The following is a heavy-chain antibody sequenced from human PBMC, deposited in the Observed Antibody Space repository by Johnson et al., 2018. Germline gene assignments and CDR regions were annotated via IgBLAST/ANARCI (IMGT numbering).Heavy chain of an antibody. D-gene: IGHD3-3*01. Sequence: QVQLQESGPGLVKPSETLSLTCTVSGGSISSYYWSWIRQPAGKGLEWIGRIYTSGSTNYNPSLKSRVTMSVDTSKNQFSRTLSPVTAADTAGYYCARPRFLEWSPGAFDIWGQGTMVTVSS. CDR2: IYTSGST. CDR1: GGSISSYY. V-gene: IGHV4-4*07. CDR3: ARPRFLEWSPGAFDI. J-gene: IGHJ3*02.